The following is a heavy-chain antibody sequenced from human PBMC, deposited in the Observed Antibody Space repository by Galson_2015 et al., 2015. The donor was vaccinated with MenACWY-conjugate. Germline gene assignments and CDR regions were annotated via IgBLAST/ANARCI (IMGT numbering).Heavy chain of an antibody. CDR3: ARAGALTYYFDY. J-gene: IGHJ4*02. CDR1: GASISSVHW. Sequence: ETLSLTCAVSGASISSVHWWSWVRQPPGKGLEWIAEIYHSGSINYNPSLKSRVTMSVDKSKNQISLKLSSVTAADTAVYYCARAGALTYYFDYWGQGTLVSVSS. V-gene: IGHV4-4*02. CDR2: IYHSGSI.